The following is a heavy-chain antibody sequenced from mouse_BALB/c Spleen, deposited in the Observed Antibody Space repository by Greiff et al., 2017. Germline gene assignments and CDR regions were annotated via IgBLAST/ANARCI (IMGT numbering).Heavy chain of an antibody. D-gene: IGHD2-14*01. CDR2: SRNKANDYTT. V-gene: IGHV7-1*02. Sequence: EVQGVESGGGLVQPGGSLRLSCATSGFTFSDFYMEWVRQPPGKRLEWIAASRNKANDYTTEYSASVKGRFIVSRDTSQSILYLQMNALRAEDTAIYYCARDAYYRYDGSFAYWGQGTLVTVSA. CDR3: ARDAYYRYDGSFAY. CDR1: GFTFSDFY. J-gene: IGHJ3*01.